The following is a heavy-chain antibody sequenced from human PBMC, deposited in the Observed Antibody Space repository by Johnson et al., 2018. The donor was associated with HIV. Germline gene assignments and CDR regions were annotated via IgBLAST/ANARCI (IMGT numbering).Heavy chain of an antibody. V-gene: IGHV3-NL1*01. CDR2: IYSGGST. CDR3: ARGEALLGDAFDI. CDR1: GFTFSSYA. Sequence: VQLVESGGGVVQPGRSLRLSCAASGFTFSSYAMHWVRQAPGKGLEWVAVIYSGGSTYYADSVKARFTISRDNSKNTLYLQMNSLRDEDTALYYCARGEALLGDAFDIWGQGTMVTVSS. J-gene: IGHJ3*02. D-gene: IGHD3-16*01.